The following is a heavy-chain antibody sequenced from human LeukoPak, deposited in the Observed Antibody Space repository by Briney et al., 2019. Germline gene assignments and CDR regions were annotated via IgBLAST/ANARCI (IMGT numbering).Heavy chain of an antibody. CDR3: ATGYSSTWYYFDY. CDR1: GYSISSYY. D-gene: IGHD6-13*01. J-gene: IGHJ4*02. V-gene: IGHV4-59*01. Sequence: SGTLSLTCTVSGYSISSYYWSWIRQPPGKGLEWIGYIYHSGSTNYNPSLKSRVTISADTSKDQFSLKLASVTAADTAVYYCATGYSSTWYYFDYWGQGTLVTVSS. CDR2: IYHSGST.